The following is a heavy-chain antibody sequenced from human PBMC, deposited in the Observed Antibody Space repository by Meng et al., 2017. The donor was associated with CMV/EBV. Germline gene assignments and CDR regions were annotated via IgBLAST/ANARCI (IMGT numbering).Heavy chain of an antibody. Sequence: GESLKISCAASGFTFSSYSMNWVRQAPGKGLEWVSSISSSSSYIYYADSVKGRFTISRDNAKNSLYLQMNSLRAEDTAVYYCVRDLGDYVWGVPDYWGQGTLVTVSS. CDR3: VRDLGDYVWGVPDY. CDR1: GFTFSSYS. CDR2: ISSSSSYI. D-gene: IGHD3-16*01. J-gene: IGHJ4*02. V-gene: IGHV3-21*01.